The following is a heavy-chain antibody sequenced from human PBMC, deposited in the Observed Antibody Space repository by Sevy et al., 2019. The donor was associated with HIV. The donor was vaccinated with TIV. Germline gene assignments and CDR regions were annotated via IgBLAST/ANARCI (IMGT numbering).Heavy chain of an antibody. J-gene: IGHJ6*02. CDR3: ARDAHDYGDDEFYGMDV. CDR2: ISGSSIRK. V-gene: IGHV3-48*02. Sequence: GGSLRLSCEASGFSFSSYSMSWVRQAPGKGLEWVSDISGSSIRKHYADSVKGRFPISRDNAKNSLDLQMNSLRDEDTAVYYCARDAHDYGDDEFYGMDVWGQGTTVTVSS. D-gene: IGHD4-17*01. CDR1: GFSFSSYS.